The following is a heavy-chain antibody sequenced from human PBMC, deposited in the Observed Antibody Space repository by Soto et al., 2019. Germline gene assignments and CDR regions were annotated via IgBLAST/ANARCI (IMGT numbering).Heavy chain of an antibody. CDR2: ISGYNGNT. J-gene: IGHJ6*02. Sequence: GASVEVTCKASGGSFNSFVVSWVRQAPGQGLEWMGGISGYNGNTNYAQKFQGRVTMTTDTATSTAYMELRSLRSDDTAVYYCAKDHGMDVWGQGATVTVSS. CDR1: GGSFNSFV. CDR3: AKDHGMDV. V-gene: IGHV1-18*01.